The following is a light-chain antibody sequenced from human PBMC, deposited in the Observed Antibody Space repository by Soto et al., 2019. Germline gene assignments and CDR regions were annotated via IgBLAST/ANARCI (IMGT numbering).Light chain of an antibody. Sequence: EIVLTQSPGTLSLSPGERATLSCRASQSVTSNYLAWYQQKPGQAPRLLIYDASSRATDIPDRFSGSGSGTDFTLTISRLEPEDFAVYYCQQYGSAWTFGQGTKVEIK. CDR2: DAS. V-gene: IGKV3-20*01. J-gene: IGKJ1*01. CDR1: QSVTSNY. CDR3: QQYGSAWT.